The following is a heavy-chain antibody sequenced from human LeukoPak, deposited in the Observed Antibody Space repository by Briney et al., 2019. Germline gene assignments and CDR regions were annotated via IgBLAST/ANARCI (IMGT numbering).Heavy chain of an antibody. V-gene: IGHV4-59*01. CDR1: GGSISSYY. J-gene: IGHJ5*02. CDR3: ARGRYYYDSSGYYYVEGWFDP. CDR2: TYYSGST. Sequence: SETLSLTCTVSGGSISSYYWSWIRQPPGKGLEWIGYTYYSGSTNYNPSLKSRVTISVDTSKNQFSLKLSSVTAADTAVYYCARGRYYYDSSGYYYVEGWFDPWGQGTLVTVSS. D-gene: IGHD3-22*01.